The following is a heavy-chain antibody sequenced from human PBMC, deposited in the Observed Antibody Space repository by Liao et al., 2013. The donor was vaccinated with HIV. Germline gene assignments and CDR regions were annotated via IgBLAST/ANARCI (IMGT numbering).Heavy chain of an antibody. Sequence: QVQLQESGPGLVKPSETLSLTCTVSGGSISSYYWNWIRQPAGKGLEWIGRIYTSGSTNYNPSLRSRLTMSVDTSQNKFSLKLSSVTAADTAVYYCARESLAYCSSTSCPRDYYYYYMDVWGERDRRSPS. V-gene: IGHV4-4*07. CDR2: IYTSGST. CDR3: ARESLAYCSSTSCPRDYYYYYMDV. CDR1: GGSISSYY. D-gene: IGHD2-2*01. J-gene: IGHJ6*03.